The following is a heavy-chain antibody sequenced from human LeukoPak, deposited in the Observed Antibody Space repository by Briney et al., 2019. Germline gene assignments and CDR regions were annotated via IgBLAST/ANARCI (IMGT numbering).Heavy chain of an antibody. CDR2: ISYDGSNK. V-gene: IGHV3-30*04. J-gene: IGHJ4*02. CDR1: GFTFSTYS. Sequence: GGSLRLSCAASGFTFSTYSMYWVRQAPGKGLEWVGVISYDGSNKYYADSVKGGFTISRDNSKNTLYLQMNSLRTEDTAVYYCATDLPHFGQLFVTPDYWGQGTLVTVSS. CDR3: ATDLPHFGQLFVTPDY. D-gene: IGHD3-10*01.